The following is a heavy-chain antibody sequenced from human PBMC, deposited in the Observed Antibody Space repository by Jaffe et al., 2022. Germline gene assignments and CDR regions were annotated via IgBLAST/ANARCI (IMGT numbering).Heavy chain of an antibody. CDR1: GFTFGDYA. J-gene: IGHJ3*02. CDR3: TRLSVAGTRKGAFDI. D-gene: IGHD6-19*01. Sequence: EVQLVESGGGLVQPGRSLRLSCTASGFTFGDYAMSWVRQAPGKGLEWVGFIRSKAYGGTTEYAASVKGRFTISRDDSKSIAYLQMNSLKTEDTAVYYCTRLSVAGTRKGAFDIWGQGTMVTVSS. CDR2: IRSKAYGGTT. V-gene: IGHV3-49*04.